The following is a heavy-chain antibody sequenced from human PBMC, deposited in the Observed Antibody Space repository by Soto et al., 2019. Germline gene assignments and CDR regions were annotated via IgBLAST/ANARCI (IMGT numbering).Heavy chain of an antibody. V-gene: IGHV3-23*01. CDR2: ISGSGGST. CDR1: GFTFSSYA. Sequence: GGSRRLSCAASGFTFSSYAMSWVRQAPGKGLEWVSAISGSGGSTYYADSVKGRFTISRDNSKNTLYLQMNSLRAEDTAVYYCAKANLDARPMYYFDYWGQGTLVTVSS. J-gene: IGHJ4*02. D-gene: IGHD3-9*01. CDR3: AKANLDARPMYYFDY.